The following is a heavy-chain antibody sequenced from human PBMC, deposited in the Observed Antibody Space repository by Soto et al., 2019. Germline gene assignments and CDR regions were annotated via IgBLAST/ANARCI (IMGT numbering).Heavy chain of an antibody. J-gene: IGHJ4*02. V-gene: IGHV3-11*01. D-gene: IGHD2-21*02. CDR2: ISSSGSTI. CDR1: GFTFSDYY. CDR3: ERWPHGDCVAYFDY. Sequence: QVQLVESGGGLVKPGGSLRLSCAASGFTFSDYYMSWIRQAPGQGLEWVSYISSSGSTIYYADSVKGRFTISRDNDKNELYLKMNSRRAEDAAVYYCERWPHGDCVAYFDYWGQGTLVTVSS.